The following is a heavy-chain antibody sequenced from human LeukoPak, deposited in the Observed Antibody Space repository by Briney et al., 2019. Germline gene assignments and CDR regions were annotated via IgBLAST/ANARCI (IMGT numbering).Heavy chain of an antibody. CDR2: IYYSGST. Sequence: SETLSLTCTVSGGSISSSSYYWSWIRQPPGKGLEWIGYIYYSGSTNYNPSLKSRVTISVDTSKNQFSLKLSSVTAADTAVYYCARGVDYSFDYWGQGTLVTVSS. J-gene: IGHJ4*02. V-gene: IGHV4-61*01. D-gene: IGHD3-3*01. CDR3: ARGVDYSFDY. CDR1: GGSISSSSYY.